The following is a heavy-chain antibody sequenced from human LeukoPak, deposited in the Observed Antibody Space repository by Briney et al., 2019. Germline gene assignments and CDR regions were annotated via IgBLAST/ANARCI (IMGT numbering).Heavy chain of an antibody. Sequence: ASVKVSCKASGYTFTGYYMHWVRQAPGQGREWMGWINPNSGGTNYAQKFQGRVTMTRDTSISTAYMELSRLRSDDTAVYYCARAPYSGGSCYPIWGQGTLVTVSS. V-gene: IGHV1-2*02. CDR3: ARAPYSGGSCYPI. D-gene: IGHD2-15*01. CDR2: INPNSGGT. J-gene: IGHJ4*02. CDR1: GYTFTGYY.